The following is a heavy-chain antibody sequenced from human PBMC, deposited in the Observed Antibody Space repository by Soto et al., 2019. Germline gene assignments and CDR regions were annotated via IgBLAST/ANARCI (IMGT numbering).Heavy chain of an antibody. CDR3: ARGRDGYNHFDY. J-gene: IGHJ4*02. D-gene: IGHD5-12*01. Sequence: SVKVPRKAFGGTLSRYDVSRLRQAPGQGLEWMGGIIPMFGTANYAQKFQGRVTITADESTSIAYMELSSLRSEDRAVYYCARGRDGYNHFDYWGQGTLVTVS. V-gene: IGHV1-69*01. CDR1: GGTLSRYD. CDR2: IIPMFGTA.